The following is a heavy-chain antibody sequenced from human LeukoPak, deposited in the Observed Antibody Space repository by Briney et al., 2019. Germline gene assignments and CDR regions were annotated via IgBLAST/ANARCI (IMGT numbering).Heavy chain of an antibody. V-gene: IGHV3-23*01. Sequence: GGSLRLSCAASGFTFSSYAMSWVRQAPGKGLEWVSAISGSGGSTYYADSVKGRFTISRDNSKNTLYLQMNSLRAEDTAVYYCAKVSRIVVVPAAIRENWFDPWGQGTLVTVSS. D-gene: IGHD2-2*01. CDR2: ISGSGGST. CDR3: AKVSRIVVVPAAIRENWFDP. J-gene: IGHJ5*02. CDR1: GFTFSSYA.